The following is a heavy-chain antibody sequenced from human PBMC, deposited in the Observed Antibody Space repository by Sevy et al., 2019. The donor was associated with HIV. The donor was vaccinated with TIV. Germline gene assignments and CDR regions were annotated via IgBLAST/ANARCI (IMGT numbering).Heavy chain of an antibody. V-gene: IGHV3-48*03. D-gene: IGHD6-13*01. J-gene: IGHJ4*02. CDR3: ARDWGDSISWYSAAYGY. CDR1: GFTFSSYE. Sequence: GESLKISCAASGFTFSSYEMNWVRQVPGKGLEWVSQISSSGTTKNYADSVKGRFTISRDNAKNSLYLQMNSVRAEDTAVYYCARDWGDSISWYSAAYGYWGQGTLVTVSS. CDR2: ISSSGTTK.